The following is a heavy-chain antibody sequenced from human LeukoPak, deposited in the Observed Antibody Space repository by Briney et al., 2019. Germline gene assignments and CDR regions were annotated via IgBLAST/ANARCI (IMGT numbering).Heavy chain of an antibody. D-gene: IGHD3-22*01. V-gene: IGHV3-74*01. CDR2: INSDGSNT. CDR1: GFTFSSYW. Sequence: GGSLRLSCAASGFTFSSYWMHWVRQAPGKGLVWVSRINSDGSNTSYADSVKGRFMISRDNAKNTMYLQMNSLRAEDTAVYYCASDYYDSSGYYYYWGQGTLVTVSS. CDR3: ASDYYDSSGYYYY. J-gene: IGHJ4*02.